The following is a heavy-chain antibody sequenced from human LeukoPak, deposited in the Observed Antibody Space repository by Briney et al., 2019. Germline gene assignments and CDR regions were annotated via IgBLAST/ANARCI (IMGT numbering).Heavy chain of an antibody. Sequence: GASVKVSCKTSGYTFSNYDVNWVRQATGQGPEWMGWMNPNSGNTGYALQFQGRVTMTSDTSISTAYMELSSLRSDDTAVYFCARAVRHQLLSYHWGQGTLVTVSS. V-gene: IGHV1-8*01. CDR1: GYTFSNYD. CDR3: ARAVRHQLLSYH. CDR2: MNPNSGNT. J-gene: IGHJ5*02. D-gene: IGHD2-2*01.